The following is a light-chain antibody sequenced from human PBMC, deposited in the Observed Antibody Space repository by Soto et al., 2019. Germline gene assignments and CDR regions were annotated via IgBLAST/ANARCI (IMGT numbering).Light chain of an antibody. J-gene: IGKJ2*01. Sequence: DIQMTQSPSSLSASVGDRVTIACRASQGLSNYLAWYQQKPGKVPKLLIYAASTLQSGVPSRFSGSGSGTDFTLTISSLQPEDVATYYCPKYNSAPYTFGQGTKLEIK. CDR3: PKYNSAPYT. CDR1: QGLSNY. V-gene: IGKV1-27*01. CDR2: AAS.